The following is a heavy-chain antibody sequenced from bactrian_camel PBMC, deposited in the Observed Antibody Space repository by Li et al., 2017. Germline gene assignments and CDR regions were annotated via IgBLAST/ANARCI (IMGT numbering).Heavy chain of an antibody. Sequence: QVQLVESGGGSVQAGVSLRLTCEASGFNYRYYCLAWFHMAPGKEREGVAAIGSNGRTNYADSVKGRFTISHDNAKETAYLQMNSPTPEDTATYYCAAGQGVGWCPDVIRVGAEADFDYWGQGTQVTVS. J-gene: IGHJ6*01. CDR3: AAGQGVGWCPDVIRVGAEADFDY. CDR2: IGSNGRT. CDR1: GFNYRYYC. D-gene: IGHD5*01. V-gene: IGHV3S63*01.